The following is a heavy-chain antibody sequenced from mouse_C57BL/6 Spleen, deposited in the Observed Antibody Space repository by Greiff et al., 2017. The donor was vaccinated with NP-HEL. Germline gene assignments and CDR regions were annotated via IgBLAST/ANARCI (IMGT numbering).Heavy chain of an antibody. J-gene: IGHJ3*01. CDR2: ILPGSGST. CDR1: GYTFTGYW. CDR3: ARSDGYDWFAY. V-gene: IGHV1-9*01. D-gene: IGHD2-2*01. Sequence: QVQLQQSGAELMKPGASVKLSCKATGYTFTGYWIEWVKQRPGHGLEWIGEILPGSGSTNYNEKFKGKATFTADTSSNTAYMQHSSLTTEYSGIYYCARSDGYDWFAYWGQGTLVTVSA.